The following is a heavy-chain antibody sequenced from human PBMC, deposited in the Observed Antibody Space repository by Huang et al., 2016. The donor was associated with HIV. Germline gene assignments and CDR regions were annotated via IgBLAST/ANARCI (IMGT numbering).Heavy chain of an antibody. J-gene: IGHJ3*01. CDR3: ARDPYYSNRWKRNDASFL. D-gene: IGHD4-4*01. Sequence: QVQLVQSGGEVMQPGASVRVSCKASGYDFGSYGRSWVRQAPGQVRECLGWNGSDSRDTSAAQKFQGRVTMTTDTSTTTTYMELRSLRSDDTAMYYCARDPYYSNRWKRNDASFLWGQGTMITVSS. V-gene: IGHV1-18*01. CDR1: GYDFGSYG. CDR2: NGSDSRDT.